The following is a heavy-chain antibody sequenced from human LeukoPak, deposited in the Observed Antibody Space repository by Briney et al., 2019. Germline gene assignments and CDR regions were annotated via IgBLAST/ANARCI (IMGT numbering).Heavy chain of an antibody. Sequence: GASVKVSCKASGYTFTGYYMHWVRQAPGQGLEWMGWINPNSGGTNYAQKFQGRVTMTRDTSISTPYMGLSRLRSDDTAVYYCARARYVVASLDYWGQGTLVTASS. J-gene: IGHJ4*02. CDR3: ARARYVVASLDY. CDR1: GYTFTGYY. D-gene: IGHD5-12*01. V-gene: IGHV1-2*02. CDR2: INPNSGGT.